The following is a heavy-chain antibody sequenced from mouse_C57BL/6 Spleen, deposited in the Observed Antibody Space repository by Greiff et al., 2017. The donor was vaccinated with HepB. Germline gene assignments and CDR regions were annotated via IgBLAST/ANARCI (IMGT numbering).Heavy chain of an antibody. CDR3: AREGLPGWAMDY. Sequence: QVQLQQPGTELVKPGASVKLSCKASGYTFTSYWMHWVKQRPGQGLEWIGNINPSNGGTNYNEKFKSKATLTVDKSSSTAYMQLSSLTSEDAAVYYCAREGLPGWAMDYWGRGTSVTVSS. CDR2: INPSNGGT. J-gene: IGHJ4*01. CDR1: GYTFTSYW. V-gene: IGHV1-53*01. D-gene: IGHD2-3*01.